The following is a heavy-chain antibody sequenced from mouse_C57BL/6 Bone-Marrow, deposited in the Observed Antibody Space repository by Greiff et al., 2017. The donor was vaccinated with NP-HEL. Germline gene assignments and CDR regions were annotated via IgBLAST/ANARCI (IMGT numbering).Heavy chain of an antibody. Sequence: EVMLVESGGGLVQPGGSLKLSCAASGFTFSDYGMAWVRQAPRQGPEWVAFISNLAYSIYYADTVTGRFTISRENAKNTLYLEMSSLRSEDTAMYYCARLYRGGNYAMDYWGQGTSVTVSS. V-gene: IGHV5-15*01. CDR3: ARLYRGGNYAMDY. CDR2: ISNLAYSI. D-gene: IGHD2-1*01. CDR1: GFTFSDYG. J-gene: IGHJ4*01.